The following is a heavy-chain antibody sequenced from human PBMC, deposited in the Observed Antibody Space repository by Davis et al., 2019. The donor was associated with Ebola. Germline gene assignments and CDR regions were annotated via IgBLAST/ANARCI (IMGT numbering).Heavy chain of an antibody. Sequence: PSETLSLTCAVYGGSFSGYYWSWIRQPPGKGLEWIGEINHSGSTNYNPSLKSRVTISVDTSKNQFSLKLSSVTAADTAVYYCRGLAYCGGDCYSRAFDIWGQGTMVTVSS. J-gene: IGHJ3*02. CDR2: INHSGST. V-gene: IGHV4-34*01. CDR1: GGSFSGYY. CDR3: RGLAYCGGDCYSRAFDI. D-gene: IGHD2-21*01.